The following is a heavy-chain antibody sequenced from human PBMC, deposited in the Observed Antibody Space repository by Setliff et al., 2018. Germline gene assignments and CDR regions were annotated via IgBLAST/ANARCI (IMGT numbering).Heavy chain of an antibody. CDR3: ARIAYGSGFDF. J-gene: IGHJ4*02. CDR2: IYYSGST. V-gene: IGHV4-61*05. CDR1: GDSISRSTYY. D-gene: IGHD3-10*01. Sequence: SETLSLTCTVPGDSISRSTYYWSWIRQPPGKGLEWIGYIYYSGSTNYNPSLKSRVTISIDTSKSQFSLNLSSVTAADTAVYYCARIAYGSGFDFWGQGALVTVSS.